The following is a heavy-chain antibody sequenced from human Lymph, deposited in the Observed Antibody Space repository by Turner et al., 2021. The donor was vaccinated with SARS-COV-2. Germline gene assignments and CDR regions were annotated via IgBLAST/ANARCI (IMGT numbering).Heavy chain of an antibody. V-gene: IGHV3-23*01. CDR1: GFTFSSYA. J-gene: IGHJ4*02. CDR3: AKNEMAMIVVVITLFDY. D-gene: IGHD3-22*01. CDR2: ISGSGGST. Sequence: EVQLLESGGGLVQPGGSLRLSCAASGFTFSSYAMSWVRQAPGKGLEWVSVISGSGGSTYYADSVKGRCTISRDKSKNTLYLQMNSLRAEDTAVYYCAKNEMAMIVVVITLFDYWGQGTLVTVSS.